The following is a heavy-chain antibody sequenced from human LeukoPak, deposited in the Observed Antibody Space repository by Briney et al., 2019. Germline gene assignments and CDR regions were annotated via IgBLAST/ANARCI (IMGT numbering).Heavy chain of an antibody. CDR1: GFTVSSNY. Sequence: GGSLRLSCAASGFTVSSNYMSWVRQAPGKGLEWVSVIYSGGNTYYADSVKGRFTISRDNSKNTLYLQMNSLRAEDTAVYYCAKGAALDSSGWYKWGQGTLVTVSS. CDR2: IYSGGNT. D-gene: IGHD6-19*01. V-gene: IGHV3-53*01. CDR3: AKGAALDSSGWYK. J-gene: IGHJ4*02.